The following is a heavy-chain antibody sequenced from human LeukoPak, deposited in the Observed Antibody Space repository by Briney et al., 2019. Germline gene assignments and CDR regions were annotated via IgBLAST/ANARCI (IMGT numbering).Heavy chain of an antibody. CDR2: IKPDGSVI. J-gene: IGHJ4*02. D-gene: IGHD1-26*01. CDR1: GFTFSNYW. Sequence: GGSLILSCAASGFTFSNYWMAWVRQAPGRGLEWVASIKPDGSVIYSGDSVKGRFTLSRDNTKNSLYLQMNSLRAEDTAVYYCARSGWDPWLWGQGTLVTVSS. V-gene: IGHV3-7*04. CDR3: ARSGWDPWL.